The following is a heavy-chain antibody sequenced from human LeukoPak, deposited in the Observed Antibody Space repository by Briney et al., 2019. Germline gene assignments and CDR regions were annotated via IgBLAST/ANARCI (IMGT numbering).Heavy chain of an antibody. CDR3: AKDPYGTRYFDY. J-gene: IGHJ4*02. V-gene: IGHV3-23*01. CDR1: GFTFSSHA. D-gene: IGHD2-2*01. CDR2: LSGSGYNT. Sequence: GGSLRLSCAASGFTFSSHALSWVRQAPGKGLEWASSLSGSGYNTYYADSVKGRFAISRDNSKNTVYLQMNSLRAEDTAVYYCAKDPYGTRYFDYWGQGTLVTVSS.